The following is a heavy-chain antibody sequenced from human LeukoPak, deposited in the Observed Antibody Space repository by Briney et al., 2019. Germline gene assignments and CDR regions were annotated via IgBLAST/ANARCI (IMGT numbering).Heavy chain of an antibody. Sequence: GGSLRLSCAASGFTFSSYAISWVRQAPGKGLEWVSTITRGGETTYHAESVKGRFTMSRDNSRNTLYLQMNTLRVEDTALYYCAKDGVAPGSSGDFFDSWGQGTLVTVSS. D-gene: IGHD3-10*01. CDR1: GFTFSSYA. J-gene: IGHJ4*02. V-gene: IGHV3-23*01. CDR3: AKDGVAPGSSGDFFDS. CDR2: ITRGGETT.